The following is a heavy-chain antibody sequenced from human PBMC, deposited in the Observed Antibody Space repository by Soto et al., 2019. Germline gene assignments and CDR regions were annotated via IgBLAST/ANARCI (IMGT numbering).Heavy chain of an antibody. V-gene: IGHV4-59*01. CDR2: IYYSGST. J-gene: IGHJ3*02. CDR1: GGSISSYY. CDR3: ARGSGGSSWDAFDI. Sequence: SETLFLTCTVSGGSISSYYWSWIRQPPGKGLEWIGYIYYSGSTNYNPSLKSRVTISVDTSKNQFSLKLSSVTAADTAVYYCARGSGGSSWDAFDIWGQGTMVTVSS. D-gene: IGHD2-15*01.